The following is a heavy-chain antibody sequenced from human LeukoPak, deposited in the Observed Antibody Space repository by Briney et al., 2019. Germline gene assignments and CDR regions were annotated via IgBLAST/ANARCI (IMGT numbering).Heavy chain of an antibody. CDR3: ASNLATVTTQYYYYGMDV. V-gene: IGHV4-59*12. Sequence: PSETLSLTCTVSGGSISSYYWSWIRQPPGKGLEWIGYSYYSGSTNYNPSLKSRVTISVDTNKNQFSLKLSSVTAADTAVYYCASNLATVTTQYYYYGMDVWGQGTTVTVSS. CDR1: GGSISSYY. J-gene: IGHJ6*02. CDR2: SYYSGST. D-gene: IGHD4-17*01.